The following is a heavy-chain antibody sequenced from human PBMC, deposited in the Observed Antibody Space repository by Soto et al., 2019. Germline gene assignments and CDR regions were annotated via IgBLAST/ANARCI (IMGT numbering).Heavy chain of an antibody. CDR3: ARDPPVCAS. CDR1: GYTFTSYA. J-gene: IGHJ4*02. CDR2: INAGNGNT. Sequence: QVQLVQSGAEVKKPGASVKVSCKASGYTFTSYAMHWVRQAPGQRLEWMGWINAGNGNTKYSQKFQGRVTITRDTSASTAYMERGSLRSEDTAVYYCARDPPVCASGGQGTLVTVSS. V-gene: IGHV1-3*01.